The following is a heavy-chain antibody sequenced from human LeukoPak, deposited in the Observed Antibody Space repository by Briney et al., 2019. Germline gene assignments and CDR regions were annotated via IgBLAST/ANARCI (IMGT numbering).Heavy chain of an antibody. J-gene: IGHJ4*02. CDR2: ISDRGVRT. D-gene: IGHD1-26*01. CDR1: GFTSSTYA. CDR3: ATTVGAMAASFFDY. V-gene: IGHV3-23*01. Sequence: PGRSRRLSWAAAGFTSSTYAMSCVRHAAGEGLEWDSSISDRGVRTEYAAYVTGRFTTSSNNSKITLSLQMNSLRGEDTAVYYCATTVGAMAASFFDYWGQGTLVTVSS.